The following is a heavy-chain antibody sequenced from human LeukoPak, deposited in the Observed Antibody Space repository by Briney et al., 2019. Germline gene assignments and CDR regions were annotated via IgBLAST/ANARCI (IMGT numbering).Heavy chain of an antibody. CDR1: GGSISSYY. CDR2: IYYSGST. D-gene: IGHD6-25*01. Sequence: SETLSLTCTVSGGSISSYYRSWIRQPPGKGLEWIGYIYYSGSTNYNPSLKSRVTISVDTSKNQFSLKLSSVTAADTAVYYCASRQRPYYYYGMDVWGQGTTVTVSS. J-gene: IGHJ6*02. V-gene: IGHV4-59*01. CDR3: ASRQRPYYYYGMDV.